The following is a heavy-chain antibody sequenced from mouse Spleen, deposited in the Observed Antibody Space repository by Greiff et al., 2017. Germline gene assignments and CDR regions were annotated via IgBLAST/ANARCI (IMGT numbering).Heavy chain of an antibody. CDR3: ARDGFAY. CDR2: IYPGSGNT. Sequence: VKLMESGAELVRPGASVKLSCKASGYTFTDYYINWVKQRPGQGLEWIARIYPGSGNTYYNEKFKGKATLTADKSSSTAYMQLSSLTSEDSAVYFCARDGFAYWGQGTLVTVSA. V-gene: IGHV1-76*01. J-gene: IGHJ3*01. CDR1: GYTFTDYY.